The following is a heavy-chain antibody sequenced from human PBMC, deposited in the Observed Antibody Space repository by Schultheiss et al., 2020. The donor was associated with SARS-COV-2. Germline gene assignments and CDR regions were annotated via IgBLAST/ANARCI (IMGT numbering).Heavy chain of an antibody. V-gene: IGHV1-18*01. CDR1: GYTFTSYG. D-gene: IGHD6-13*01. CDR3: ARDPFIAAAGTVGAFDI. J-gene: IGHJ3*02. CDR2: ISAYNGNT. Sequence: ASVKVSCKASGYTFTSYGISWVRQAPGQGLEWMGWISAYNGNTNYAQKLQGRVTMTRDTSISTAYMELSRLRSDDTAVYYCARDPFIAAAGTVGAFDIWGQGTMVTVSS.